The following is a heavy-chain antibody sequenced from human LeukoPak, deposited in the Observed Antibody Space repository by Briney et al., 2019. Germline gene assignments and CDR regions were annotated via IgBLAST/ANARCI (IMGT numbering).Heavy chain of an antibody. Sequence: GASVKVSCKASGYTFTGYYMHWVRQAPGQGLEWMGWINPNSGGTNYAQKFQGRVTMTRDTSISTAYMELSRLRSDDTAVYYCARDQGCSSTSCHMGFDYWGQGTLVTVSS. V-gene: IGHV1-2*02. CDR3: ARDQGCSSTSCHMGFDY. CDR2: INPNSGGT. J-gene: IGHJ4*02. CDR1: GYTFTGYY. D-gene: IGHD2-2*01.